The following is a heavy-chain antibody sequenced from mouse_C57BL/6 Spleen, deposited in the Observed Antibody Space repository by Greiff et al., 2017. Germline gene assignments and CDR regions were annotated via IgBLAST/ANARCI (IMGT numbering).Heavy chain of an antibody. V-gene: IGHV2-2*01. J-gene: IGHJ1*03. CDR1: GFSLTSYG. CDR2: IWSGGST. Sequence: VHLVESGPGLVQPSQSLSITCTVSGFSLTSYGVHWVRQSPGKGLEWLGVIWSGGSTDYTAAFISRLSISKDNSKSQVFFKMNSLQADDTAIYYCARNFYYGSSYWYFDVWGTGTTGTVSS. CDR3: ARNFYYGSSYWYFDV. D-gene: IGHD1-1*01.